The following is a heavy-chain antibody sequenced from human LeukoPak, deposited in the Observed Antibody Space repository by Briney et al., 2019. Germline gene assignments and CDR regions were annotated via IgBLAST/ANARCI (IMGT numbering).Heavy chain of an antibody. D-gene: IGHD5-24*01. J-gene: IGHJ3*02. V-gene: IGHV3-74*01. CDR2: INSYGSST. Sequence: GGSLRLSCAASGFTFSSYWMHWVRQAPGKGLEWISCINSYGSSTTYADSVKGRVTISTDNAKNTLYLQMNSLRADDTAEYYCARGRDVYHNAGHDSFDIWGQGTMVTVSS. CDR1: GFTFSSYW. CDR3: ARGRDVYHNAGHDSFDI.